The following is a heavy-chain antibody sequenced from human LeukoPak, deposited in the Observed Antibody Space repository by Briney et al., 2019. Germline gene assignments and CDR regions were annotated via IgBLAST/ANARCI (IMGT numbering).Heavy chain of an antibody. CDR1: GYTFTSYA. J-gene: IGHJ4*02. CDR2: INTNTGNP. V-gene: IGHV7-4-1*02. Sequence: ASVKVSCKASGYTFTSYAMNWVRQAPGQGLEWMGWINTNTGNPTYAQGFTGRFVFSLDTSVSTAYLQISSLKAEDTAVYYCATSHPTYYYDSSGYYADYWGQGTLVTVSS. D-gene: IGHD3-22*01. CDR3: ATSHPTYYYDSSGYYADY.